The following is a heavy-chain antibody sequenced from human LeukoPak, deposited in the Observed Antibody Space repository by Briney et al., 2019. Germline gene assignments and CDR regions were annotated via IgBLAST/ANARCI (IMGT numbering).Heavy chain of an antibody. D-gene: IGHD4-11*01. CDR1: GFTFSSYS. CDR3: ARERTTVISSYGVDV. J-gene: IGHJ6*02. V-gene: IGHV3-48*02. CDR2: ISSSSSTI. Sequence: QPGGSLRLSCAASGFTFSSYSMNWVRQAPGKGLEWVSYISSSSSTIYYADSVKGRFTISRDNAKNSLYLQMNSLRDEDTAVYYCARERTTVISSYGVDVWGQGTTVTVSS.